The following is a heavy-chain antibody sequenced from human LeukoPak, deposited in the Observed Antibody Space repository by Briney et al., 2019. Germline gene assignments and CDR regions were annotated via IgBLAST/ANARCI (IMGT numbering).Heavy chain of an antibody. D-gene: IGHD3-10*01. CDR2: INPNSGGT. CDR1: GYTFTGYY. CDR3: AREDLGSGSYYFDY. J-gene: IGHJ4*02. Sequence: ASVKVSCKASGYTFTGYYMHWVRQAPGQGLEWMGWINPNSGGTNYAQKFQGRVTMTRDTSISTAYTELSRLRSDDTAVYYCAREDLGSGSYYFDYWGQGTLVTVSS. V-gene: IGHV1-2*02.